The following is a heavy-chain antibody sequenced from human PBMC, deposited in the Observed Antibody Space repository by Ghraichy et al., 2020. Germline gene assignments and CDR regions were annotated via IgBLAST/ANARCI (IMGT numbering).Heavy chain of an antibody. V-gene: IGHV4-59*01. Sequence: SQTLSLTCTVSGGSISSYYWSWIRQPPGKGLEWIGYIYYSGSTNYNPSLKSRVTISVDTSKNQFSLKLSSVTAADTAVYYCARERGYTIFGVVTHWYFDLWGQGTLVTVSS. CDR2: IYYSGST. CDR3: ARERGYTIFGVVTHWYFDL. J-gene: IGHJ2*01. D-gene: IGHD3-3*01. CDR1: GGSISSYY.